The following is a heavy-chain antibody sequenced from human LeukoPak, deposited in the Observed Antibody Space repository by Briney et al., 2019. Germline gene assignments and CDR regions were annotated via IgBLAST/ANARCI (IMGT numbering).Heavy chain of an antibody. Sequence: PGGSLRLSCAASGFTVSSNYMSWVRQAPGKGLEWVSVIYSGGSTYYADSVKGRFTISRDNSKNTLYLQMNSLRAEDTAVYYCAKDGRDGYNEEGIYFDYWGQGTLVTVSS. CDR1: GFTVSSNY. CDR3: AKDGRDGYNEEGIYFDY. V-gene: IGHV3-66*01. CDR2: IYSGGST. D-gene: IGHD5-24*01. J-gene: IGHJ4*02.